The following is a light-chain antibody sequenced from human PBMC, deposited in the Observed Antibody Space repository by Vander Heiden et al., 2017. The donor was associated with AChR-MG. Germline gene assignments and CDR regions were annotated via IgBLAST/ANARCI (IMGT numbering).Light chain of an antibody. CDR3: QQYNNWPPNT. Sequence: ELVMTQSPATLSVSPGERATLSCRASQSVSSNLAWYQQKPGQAPRLLIYGASTRATGIPARFSGSGSGTEFTLKISTLQSEDFAVYYCQQYNNWPPNTFGQGTKLEIK. V-gene: IGKV3-15*01. J-gene: IGKJ2*01. CDR2: GAS. CDR1: QSVSSN.